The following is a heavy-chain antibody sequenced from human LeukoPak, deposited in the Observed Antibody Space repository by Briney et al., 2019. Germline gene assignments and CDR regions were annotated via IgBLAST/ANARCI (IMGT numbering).Heavy chain of an antibody. J-gene: IGHJ4*02. V-gene: IGHV4-4*07. Sequence: PSETLSLTCTVSGGSISSYYWSWIRQPAGKGLEWIGRIYTSGSTNYNPSLKSRVTTSVDTSKNQFSLKLSSVTAADTAVYYCARERGENKLRYFDWLDAFDIWGQGTLVTVSS. CDR3: ARERGENKLRYFDWLDAFDI. CDR2: IYTSGST. CDR1: GGSISSYY. D-gene: IGHD3-9*01.